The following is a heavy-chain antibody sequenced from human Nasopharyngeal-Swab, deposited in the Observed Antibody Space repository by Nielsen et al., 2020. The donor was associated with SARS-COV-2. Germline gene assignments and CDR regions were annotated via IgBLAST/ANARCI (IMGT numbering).Heavy chain of an antibody. J-gene: IGHJ4*02. V-gene: IGHV4-61*02. Sequence: SETLSLTCTVSGDSIGSGKYYWGWIRQSAGKGLEWLGRIDTISTTYNLSLKSRVTMSLDTSKNECSLKVNSVTGADTAVYYCVRDSPMTRAVIVEYWGQGTLVTVSS. CDR3: VRDSPMTRAVIVEY. D-gene: IGHD3-10*01. CDR1: GDSIGSGKYY. CDR2: IDTIST.